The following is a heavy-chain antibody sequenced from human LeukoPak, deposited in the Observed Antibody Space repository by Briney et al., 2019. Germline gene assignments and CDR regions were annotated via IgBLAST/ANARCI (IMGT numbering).Heavy chain of an antibody. CDR3: AGLVGRYSSGLYYYYFDY. J-gene: IGHJ4*02. CDR2: MYLSGTT. CDR1: GDSINSLDL. D-gene: IGHD3-22*01. Sequence: SGTLSLTCTVSGDSINSLDLWSWVRQPPGKGLEWIGEMYLSGTTHSNPSVKSRVTISIDKSKNQFFLNLSSVTAADTAVYYCAGLVGRYSSGLYYYYFDYWGRGTLVTVSS. V-gene: IGHV4-4*02.